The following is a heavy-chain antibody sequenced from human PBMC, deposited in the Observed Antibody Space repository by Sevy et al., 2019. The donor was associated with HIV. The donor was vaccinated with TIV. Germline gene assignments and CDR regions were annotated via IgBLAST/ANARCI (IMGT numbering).Heavy chain of an antibody. CDR1: GYTFTGYY. CDR3: ARDDRIAVAGHEDFQH. CDR2: INPNSGGT. J-gene: IGHJ1*01. D-gene: IGHD6-19*01. Sequence: ASVNVSCKASGYTFTGYYMHWVRQAPGQGLEWMGRINPNSGGTNYAQKFQGRVTMTRDTSISTAYMELSRLRSDDTAVYYCARDDRIAVAGHEDFQHWGQGTLVTVSS. V-gene: IGHV1-2*06.